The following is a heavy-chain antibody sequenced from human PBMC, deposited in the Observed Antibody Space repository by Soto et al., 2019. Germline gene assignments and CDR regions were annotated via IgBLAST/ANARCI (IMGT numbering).Heavy chain of an antibody. Sequence: ASVKVSCKASGYTFTSYGISWVRQAPGQGLEWMGWISAYNGNTNYAQKLQGRVTMTTDTSTSTAYMELRSLRSDDTAVYYCARVLIRYYWNDFTPDLFDFWGQGTLVTGSA. CDR3: ARVLIRYYWNDFTPDLFDF. CDR1: GYTFTSYG. D-gene: IGHD1-1*01. CDR2: ISAYNGNT. J-gene: IGHJ4*01. V-gene: IGHV1-18*01.